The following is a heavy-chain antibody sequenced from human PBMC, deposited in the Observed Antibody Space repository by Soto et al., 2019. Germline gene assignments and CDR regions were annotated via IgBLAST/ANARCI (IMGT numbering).Heavy chain of an antibody. V-gene: IGHV4-34*01. CDR1: GGSFSGYY. J-gene: IGHJ5*02. CDR3: ARLARYSSSWYGPGWFDP. Sequence: SETLSLTCAVYGGSFSGYYWSWIRQPPGKGLEWIGEINHSGSTNYNPSLKSRVTISVDTSKNQFSLKLSSVTAADTAVYYCARLARYSSSWYGPGWFDPWGQGTLVTAPQ. CDR2: INHSGST. D-gene: IGHD6-13*01.